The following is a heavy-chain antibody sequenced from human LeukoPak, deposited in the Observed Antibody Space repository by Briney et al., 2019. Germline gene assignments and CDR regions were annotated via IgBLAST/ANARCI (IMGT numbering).Heavy chain of an antibody. Sequence: GGSLRLSCAASGFTFSSYSMNWVRQAPGKGLEWVSGISGSGGSTYYADSVKGRFTISRDNSRNTLYLQMNSLRAEDTALYYCAKDRYNPAKVSFDYWGQGTLVTVSS. D-gene: IGHD5-18*01. CDR3: AKDRYNPAKVSFDY. V-gene: IGHV3-23*01. CDR1: GFTFSSYS. J-gene: IGHJ4*02. CDR2: ISGSGGST.